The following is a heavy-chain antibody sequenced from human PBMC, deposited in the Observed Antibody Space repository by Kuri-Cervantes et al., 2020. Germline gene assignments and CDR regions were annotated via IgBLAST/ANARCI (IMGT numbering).Heavy chain of an antibody. CDR1: GYTFTSYD. CDR3: ARILGIAVAGIDNWFDP. D-gene: IGHD6-19*01. J-gene: IGHJ5*02. V-gene: IGHV1-2*02. CDR2: INPNSGGT. Sequence: ASVKVSCKASGYTFTSYDINWVRQATGQGLEWMGWINPNSGGTNYAQKFQGRVTMTRDTSISTAYMELSRLRSDDTAVYYCARILGIAVAGIDNWFDPWGQGTLVTVSS.